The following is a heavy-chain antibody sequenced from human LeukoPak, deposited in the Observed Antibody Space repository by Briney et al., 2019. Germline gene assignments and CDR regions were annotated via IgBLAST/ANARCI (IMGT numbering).Heavy chain of an antibody. CDR3: ARDSVGSGYYDY. J-gene: IGHJ4*02. CDR1: GFTFSDYW. CDR2: INSDGSST. V-gene: IGHV3-74*01. D-gene: IGHD3-22*01. Sequence: GGSLRLSCAASGFTFSDYWMHWVRQAPGKGLVWVSHINSDGSSTSYADSVRGRFTISRDNSKNTLYLQMNSLRAEDTAVYYCARDSVGSGYYDYWGQGTLVTVSS.